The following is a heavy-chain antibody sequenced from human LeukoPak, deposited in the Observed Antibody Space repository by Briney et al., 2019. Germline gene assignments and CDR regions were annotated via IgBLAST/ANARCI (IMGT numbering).Heavy chain of an antibody. Sequence: GESLKISCRGSGDSFTSYWIGWGRQIPGEGVEWMGIIYHGGSDTRYSPSFKGQVNISPDNSISTAYLQWSSLKASDTAMYYCARLEGGTVWLPLGVWGKGTTVTVSS. CDR2: IYHGGSDT. CDR1: GDSFTSYW. J-gene: IGHJ6*04. CDR3: ARLEGGTVWLPLGV. D-gene: IGHD5-12*01. V-gene: IGHV5-51*01.